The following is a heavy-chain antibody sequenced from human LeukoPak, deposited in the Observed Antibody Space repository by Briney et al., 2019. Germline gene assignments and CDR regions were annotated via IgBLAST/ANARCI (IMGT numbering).Heavy chain of an antibody. V-gene: IGHV3-9*01. J-gene: IGHJ6*02. Sequence: GGSLRLSCAASGFIFDDYAMNWVRQAPGKGLEWVAGISWNGGRITYADSVKGRFTISRDNSKNTLFLQMNSLRAEDTAPYYCAKSVAIYFYYGLDVWGQGTTVAVSS. D-gene: IGHD3-3*01. CDR2: ISWNGGRI. CDR3: AKSVAIYFYYGLDV. CDR1: GFIFDDYA.